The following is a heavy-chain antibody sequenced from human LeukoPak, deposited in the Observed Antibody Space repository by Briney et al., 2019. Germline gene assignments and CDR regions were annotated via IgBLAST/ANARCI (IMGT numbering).Heavy chain of an antibody. D-gene: IGHD3-10*01. J-gene: IGHJ4*02. CDR1: GFTFSSYG. Sequence: GGSLRLSCAASGFTFSSYGMSWVRQAPGKGLEWVSAISGSGGSTYYADSVKGRFTISRDNSKNTLYLQMNSLKSEDTAVYYCTTYGSGRKFDYWGQGILVTVSS. CDR2: ISGSGGST. CDR3: TTYGSGRKFDY. V-gene: IGHV3-23*01.